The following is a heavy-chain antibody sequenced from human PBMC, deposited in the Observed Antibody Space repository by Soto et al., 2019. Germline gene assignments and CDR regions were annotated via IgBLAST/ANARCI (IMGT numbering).Heavy chain of an antibody. CDR3: ARSSYGDYGGFDY. CDR1: GGSISNDNYY. V-gene: IGHV4-31*03. D-gene: IGHD4-17*01. J-gene: IGHJ4*01. Sequence: QVQLQESGPGLVKPSQTLSLTCTVSGGSISNDNYYWSWIRQHPGTGLEWTGYIYYSGSTYYNPSLKSRVTISVDTSKNQFSLKLSSVTAADTAVYYCARSSYGDYGGFDYWGHGTLVTVSS. CDR2: IYYSGST.